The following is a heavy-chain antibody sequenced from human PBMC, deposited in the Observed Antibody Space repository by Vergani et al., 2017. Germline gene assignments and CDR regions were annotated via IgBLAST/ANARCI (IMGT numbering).Heavy chain of an antibody. CDR3: ATKSCGTPGCQIGYFRE. CDR1: GFTSSYYG. D-gene: IGHD1-1*01. J-gene: IGHJ1*01. V-gene: IGHV3-30*03. CDR2: ISYDGTQK. Sequence: QVHLVESGGGVVQPGRSLRLSCVVSGFTSSYYGMHLVRQAPGKGLEWVAVISYDGTQKYYADSVKGRFTISRDNSESTLYMQMNSLRTEDTAVYYCATKSCGTPGCQIGYFREWGQGTLVTVSS.